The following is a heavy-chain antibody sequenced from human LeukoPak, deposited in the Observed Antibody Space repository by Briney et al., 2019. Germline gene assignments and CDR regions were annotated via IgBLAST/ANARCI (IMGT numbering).Heavy chain of an antibody. J-gene: IGHJ4*02. D-gene: IGHD3-22*01. Sequence: GGSLRLSCAASGYTFSNYGMHWVRQAPGKGLEWVAFIRYDGTNKYSADSVKGRFTISRDNSKNTLYLQMNSLRAEDTAVYYCAKDRGGYYRIDYWGQGTLVTVSS. CDR1: GYTFSNYG. CDR2: IRYDGTNK. V-gene: IGHV3-30*02. CDR3: AKDRGGYYRIDY.